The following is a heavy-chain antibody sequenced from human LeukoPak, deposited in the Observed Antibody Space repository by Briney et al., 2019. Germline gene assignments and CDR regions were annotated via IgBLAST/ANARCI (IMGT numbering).Heavy chain of an antibody. CDR3: ARQGPEPYFDY. CDR2: INHSGST. Sequence: PSETLSLTCAVYIGSFSGYHWSWVRQPPGRGLEWIGEINHSGSTNYNPSLKSRVTISVDTSKNQFSLKLSSVTAADTAVYYCARQGPEPYFDYWGQGTLVTVSS. V-gene: IGHV4-34*01. CDR1: IGSFSGYH. D-gene: IGHD1-14*01. J-gene: IGHJ4*02.